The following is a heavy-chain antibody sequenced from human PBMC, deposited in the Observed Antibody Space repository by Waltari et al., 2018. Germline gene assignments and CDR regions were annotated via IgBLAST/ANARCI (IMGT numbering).Heavy chain of an antibody. CDR3: ARGGGPRTIVAVTFDF. D-gene: IGHD6-19*01. J-gene: IGHJ4*02. Sequence: QVQLVQSGAEVKKPGASVKVSCKASGYTFSNFGINWVRQAPGQGLEWMGWISCYSGNTDYEQKLQGRVTMTTDTSTNTAYLERRGLRSDDTAVYYCARGGGPRTIVAVTFDFWGQGTLVTVSS. CDR1: GYTFSNFG. CDR2: ISCYSGNT. V-gene: IGHV1-18*01.